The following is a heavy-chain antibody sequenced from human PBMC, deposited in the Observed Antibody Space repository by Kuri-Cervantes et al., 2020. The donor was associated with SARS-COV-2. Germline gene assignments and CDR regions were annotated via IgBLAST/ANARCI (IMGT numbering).Heavy chain of an antibody. D-gene: IGHD2-15*01. J-gene: IGHJ4*02. V-gene: IGHV4-38-2*01. CDR1: GYSISSGYY. CDR2: IYHSGST. CDR3: AIICGGSCYSIRDY. Sequence: SETLSLTCAVSGYSISSGYYWGWIRQPPGKGLEWIGSIYHSGSTYYNPSLKSRVTISVDTSKNQFSLKLSSVTAADTAVYYCAIICGGSCYSIRDYWGQGTLVTVSS.